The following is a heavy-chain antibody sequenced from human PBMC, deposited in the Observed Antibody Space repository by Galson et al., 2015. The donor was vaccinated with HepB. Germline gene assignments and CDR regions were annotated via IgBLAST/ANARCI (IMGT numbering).Heavy chain of an antibody. V-gene: IGHV3-7*03. CDR1: GFTFSSYW. D-gene: IGHD6-6*01. CDR3: ARRGPPEYSKWLARGYYFDY. CDR2: IKQDGSEK. Sequence: SLRLSCAASGFTFSSYWMSWVRQAPGKGLEWVANIKQDGSEKYYVDSVKGRFTISRDNAKNSLYPQMNSLRAEDTAVYYCARRGPPEYSKWLARGYYFDYWGQGTLVTVSS. J-gene: IGHJ4*02.